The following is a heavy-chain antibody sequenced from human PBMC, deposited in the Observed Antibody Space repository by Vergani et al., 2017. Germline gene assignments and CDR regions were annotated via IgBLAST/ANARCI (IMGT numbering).Heavy chain of an antibody. Sequence: QVQLQQWGAGLLKPSETLSLTCAVYGGSFSGYYWSWIRQPQGKGLEWIGEINHSGSTNYNPSLKSRVTISVDTSKNQFSLKLSTVTAADTAVYYGARERGRSRKLNYYFMDVWGKGTTVTVSS. CDR1: GGSFSGYY. V-gene: IGHV4-34*01. D-gene: IGHD3-16*01. CDR3: ARERGRSRKLNYYFMDV. CDR2: INHSGST. J-gene: IGHJ6*03.